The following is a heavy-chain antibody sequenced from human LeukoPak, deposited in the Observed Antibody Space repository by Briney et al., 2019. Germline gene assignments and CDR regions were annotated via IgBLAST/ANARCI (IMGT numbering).Heavy chain of an antibody. J-gene: IGHJ4*02. V-gene: IGHV4-59*12. Sequence: SETLSLTCTVSGGSISSYYWSWIRQPPGKGLEWIGYIYYSGSTNYNPSLKSRVTISVDTSKNQFSLKLSSATAADTAVYYCASGDSSGYYYVNYWGQGTLVTVSS. D-gene: IGHD3-22*01. CDR1: GGSISSYY. CDR3: ASGDSSGYYYVNY. CDR2: IYYSGST.